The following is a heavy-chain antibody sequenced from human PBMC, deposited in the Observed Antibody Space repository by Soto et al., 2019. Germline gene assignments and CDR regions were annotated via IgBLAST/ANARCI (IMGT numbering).Heavy chain of an antibody. Sequence: QVQLVQSGAEVKKPGASVKVSCRASGYTFTSYVISWVRQAPAQGLEWMGWISAYNGNTNSAQKLQGRVTMTTDTSTSTAYMELRSLRSDDTAVYYCARVVATVAGPYGMDVWGRGTLVTVSS. CDR3: ARVVATVAGPYGMDV. D-gene: IGHD6-19*01. V-gene: IGHV1-18*01. CDR2: ISAYNGNT. CDR1: GYTFTSYV. J-gene: IGHJ2*01.